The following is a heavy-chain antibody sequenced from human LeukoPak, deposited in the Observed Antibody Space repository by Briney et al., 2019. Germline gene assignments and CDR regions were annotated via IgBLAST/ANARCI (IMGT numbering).Heavy chain of an antibody. CDR1: GFTFSSYW. CDR2: IKQDGSEK. V-gene: IGHV3-7*01. D-gene: IGHD6-6*01. Sequence: PGGSLRLSCAASGFTFSSYWMSWVRQAPGKGLEWVANIKQDGSEKYYVDSVKGRFTISRDNAKNSLYLQMNSLRAEDTAVYYCARCIAARPGAFDIWGQGTMVTVSS. J-gene: IGHJ3*02. CDR3: ARCIAARPGAFDI.